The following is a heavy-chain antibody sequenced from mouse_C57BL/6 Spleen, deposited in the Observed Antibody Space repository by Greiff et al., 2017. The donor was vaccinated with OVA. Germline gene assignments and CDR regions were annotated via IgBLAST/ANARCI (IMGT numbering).Heavy chain of an antibody. CDR2: IYPGDGDT. Sequence: QVQLKESGPELVKPGASVKISCKASGYAFSSSWMNWVKQRPGKGLEWIGRIYPGDGDTNYNGKFKGKATLTADKSSSTAYMQLSSLTSEDSAVYFCARRGSSGFYLDYWGQGTTLTVSS. V-gene: IGHV1-82*01. CDR1: GYAFSSSW. J-gene: IGHJ2*01. CDR3: ARRGSSGFYLDY. D-gene: IGHD3-2*02.